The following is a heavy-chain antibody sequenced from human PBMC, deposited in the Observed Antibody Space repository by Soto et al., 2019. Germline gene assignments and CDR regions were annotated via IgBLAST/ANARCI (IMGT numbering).Heavy chain of an antibody. Sequence: PGGSLRLSCAASGFTFNNAWMSWVRQAPGTGLEWVGRIKSNADGGTADYNPPVKGRFTISRDDSKNTLFLHINSLKTEDTAVYYCTTGVATAKYYFDFWGQGTLVTVSS. D-gene: IGHD6-25*01. CDR3: TTGVATAKYYFDF. CDR2: IKSNADGGTA. J-gene: IGHJ4*02. CDR1: GFTFNNAW. V-gene: IGHV3-15*01.